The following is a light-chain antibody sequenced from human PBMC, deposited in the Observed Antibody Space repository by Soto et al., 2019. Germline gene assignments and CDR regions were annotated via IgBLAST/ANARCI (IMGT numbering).Light chain of an antibody. J-gene: IGKJ1*01. CDR1: QGISSY. CDR2: AAS. V-gene: IGKV1-39*01. Sequence: DIQMTQSPSSLSASVGDRVTITCRSSQGISSYLNWYQQKPEKAPKLLIYAASSLQSGVPSRFSGSGSGTDFTLTISSLQPEDFATYYCQQSYSTPRTFGQGTKVDIK. CDR3: QQSYSTPRT.